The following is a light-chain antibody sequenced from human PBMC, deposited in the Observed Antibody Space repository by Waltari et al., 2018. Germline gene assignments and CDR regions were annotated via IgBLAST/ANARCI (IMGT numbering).Light chain of an antibody. Sequence: VLTQPPSVSGAPGQRVTIPCTGSSSNIGTPYDVNWYQQLPGTAPKLLIHAGFSRPSGVPDRCSGSRSGASASLAITGLQAEDEGDYYCQSYDTSLGGSYVFGSGTKVTVL. CDR2: AGF. CDR3: QSYDTSLGGSYV. J-gene: IGLJ1*01. CDR1: SSNIGTPYD. V-gene: IGLV1-40*01.